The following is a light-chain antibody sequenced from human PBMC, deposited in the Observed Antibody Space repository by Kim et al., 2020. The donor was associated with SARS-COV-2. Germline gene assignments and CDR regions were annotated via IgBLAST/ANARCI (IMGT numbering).Light chain of an antibody. Sequence: ESPGDTVTITCRASHNINIWLAWYQQREGKAPKLLVYRASRLESGIQSRFSASGSGTEFSLTITGLQPEDFATYYCQHYSTFPWTFGQGTKVDIK. J-gene: IGKJ1*01. CDR1: HNINIW. CDR2: RAS. CDR3: QHYSTFPWT. V-gene: IGKV1-5*03.